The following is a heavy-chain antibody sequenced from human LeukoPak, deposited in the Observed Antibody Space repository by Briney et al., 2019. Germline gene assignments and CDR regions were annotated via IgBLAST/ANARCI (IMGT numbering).Heavy chain of an antibody. V-gene: IGHV3-23*01. CDR1: GFTFSVHP. Sequence: PGGSLRLSCAASGFTFSVHPMNWVRQAPGKGLEWVSSIGGSGESTFYADSMKGRFTISRDNSKNTLFLQMSSLRADDTAVYYCARDRGGGDAFDIWGQGTMVTVSS. CDR2: IGGSGEST. J-gene: IGHJ3*02. CDR3: ARDRGGGDAFDI.